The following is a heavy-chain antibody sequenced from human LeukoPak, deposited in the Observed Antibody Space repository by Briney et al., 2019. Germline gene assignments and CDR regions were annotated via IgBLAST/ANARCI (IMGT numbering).Heavy chain of an antibody. J-gene: IGHJ4*02. CDR3: ARAEYYYDSSGYYL. D-gene: IGHD3-22*01. CDR2: FDPEDGET. Sequence: ASVKVSCKVSGYTLTELSMHWVRQAPGKGLEWMGGFDPEDGETIYAQKFQGRVTMTEDTSTDTAYMELRSLRSDDTAVYYCARAEYYYDSSGYYLWGQGTLVTVSS. V-gene: IGHV1-24*01. CDR1: GYTLTELS.